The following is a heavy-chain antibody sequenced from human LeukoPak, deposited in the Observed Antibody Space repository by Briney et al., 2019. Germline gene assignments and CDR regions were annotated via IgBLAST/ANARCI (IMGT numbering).Heavy chain of an antibody. CDR2: FDPEDGET. CDR3: ARVYYDFWSGYYSLFDY. Sequence: ASVKVSCKVSGYTLTELSMHWVRQAPGKGLEWMGGFDPEDGETIYAQKFQGRVTMTEDTSTDTAYMELRSLRSDDTAVYYCARVYYDFWSGYYSLFDYWGQGTLVTVSS. D-gene: IGHD3-3*01. V-gene: IGHV1-24*01. CDR1: GYTLTELS. J-gene: IGHJ4*02.